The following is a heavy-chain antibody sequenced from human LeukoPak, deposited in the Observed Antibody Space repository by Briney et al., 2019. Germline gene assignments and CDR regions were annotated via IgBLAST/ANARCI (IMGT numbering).Heavy chain of an antibody. J-gene: IGHJ4*02. CDR3: ARDNWAVAGTTPYY. D-gene: IGHD6-19*01. V-gene: IGHV1-2*02. CDR1: GYTFTGYY. Sequence: ASAKISCKASGYTFTGYYMHWVRQAPGQGLEWMGWINPNSGGTNYAQKFQGRVTMTRDTSISTAYMELSRLRSDDTAVYYCARDNWAVAGTTPYYWGQGTLVTVSS. CDR2: INPNSGGT.